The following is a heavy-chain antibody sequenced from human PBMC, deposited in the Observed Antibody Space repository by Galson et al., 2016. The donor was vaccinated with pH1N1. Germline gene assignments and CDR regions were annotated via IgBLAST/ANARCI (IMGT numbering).Heavy chain of an antibody. CDR1: GGSFSGHY. D-gene: IGHD6-19*01. Sequence: ETLSLTCALYGGSFSGHYWSWIHQSPGKGLEWIGEISHSGRSDYNPSLEGRVTVSIDTSMNQFSLNLMSVAAADTAVYYCARHSTSGFPGIEVAARRRPFDIWGPGTMVIVSS. V-gene: IGHV4-34*01. J-gene: IGHJ3*02. CDR3: ARHSTSGFPGIEVAARRRPFDI. CDR2: ISHSGRS.